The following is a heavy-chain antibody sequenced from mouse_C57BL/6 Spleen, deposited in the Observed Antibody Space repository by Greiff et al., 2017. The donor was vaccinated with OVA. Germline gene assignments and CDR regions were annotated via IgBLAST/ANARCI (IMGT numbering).Heavy chain of an antibody. J-gene: IGHJ4*01. CDR3: TRITTVVAPSAMDY. CDR2: ISRGGDYI. Sequence: EVQVLESGDGLVKPGASLKLSCAASGFTFSSYALSWVRQTPEKSLAWVAYISRGGDYIYYADTVKGRFTLSRDNARNTLYLQMSSLKSEDTAMYYWTRITTVVAPSAMDYWGQGTSVTVSS. V-gene: IGHV5-9-1*02. CDR1: GFTFSSYA. D-gene: IGHD1-1*01.